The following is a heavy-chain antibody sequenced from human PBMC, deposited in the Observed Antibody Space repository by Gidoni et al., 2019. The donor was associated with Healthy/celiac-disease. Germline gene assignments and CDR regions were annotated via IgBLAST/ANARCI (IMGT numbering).Heavy chain of an antibody. CDR2: ISYDGSNK. J-gene: IGHJ6*02. CDR3: AREGRPYYYYYGMDV. V-gene: IGHV3-30-3*01. CDR1: GFTFSSYA. Sequence: QVQLVESGGGVVQPGRSLRLSCAASGFTFSSYAMHWVRQAPGKGLEWVAVISYDGSNKYYADSVKGRFTISRDNSKNTLYLQMNSLRAEDTAVYYCAREGRPYYYYYGMDVWGQGTTVTVSS.